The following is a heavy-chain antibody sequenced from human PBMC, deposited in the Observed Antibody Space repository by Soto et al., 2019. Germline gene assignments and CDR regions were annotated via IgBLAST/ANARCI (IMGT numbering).Heavy chain of an antibody. J-gene: IGHJ4*02. D-gene: IGHD6-6*01. CDR2: INAGNGNT. CDR1: GYTFTSYA. V-gene: IGHV1-3*01. Sequence: ASVKVSCKASGYTFTSYAMHWVRQAPGQRLEWMGWINAGNGNTKYSQKFQGRVTITRDTSASTAYMELSSLRSEDTAVYYCARGGLAAYSSSDDAYFDYWGQGTLVTVSS. CDR3: ARGGLAAYSSSDDAYFDY.